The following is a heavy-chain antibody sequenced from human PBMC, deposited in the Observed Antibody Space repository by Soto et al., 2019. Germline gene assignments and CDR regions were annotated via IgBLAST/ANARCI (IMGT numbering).Heavy chain of an antibody. D-gene: IGHD5-12*01. CDR2: IIPLFGTA. CDR1: GGTFSNYA. Sequence: QVQLVQSGAEVKKPGSSVKVSCKASGGTFSNYAINWVRQAPGQGLEWMGGIIPLFGTANYAQKFQGRVTITADESTSTAYLDLSSLRSEDTAVYYCARPVEMATISRSYFFYRGQGTLVTVSS. V-gene: IGHV1-69*01. J-gene: IGHJ4*02. CDR3: ARPVEMATISRSYFFY.